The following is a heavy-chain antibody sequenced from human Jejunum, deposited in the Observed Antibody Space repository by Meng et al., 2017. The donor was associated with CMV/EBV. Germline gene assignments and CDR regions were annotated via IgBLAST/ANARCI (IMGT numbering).Heavy chain of an antibody. V-gene: IGHV3-33*06. D-gene: IGHD6-13*01. CDR3: AKALRAYSSSWYRGDRAMDV. Sequence: YALHWVRQEPGKGLVWVTLLWSDGSNTYYADSVKGRFTISRDNSKNTLYLQMNSLKAEDTAVYYCAKALRAYSSSWYRGDRAMDVWGQGTTVTVSS. CDR1: YA. J-gene: IGHJ6*02. CDR2: LWSDGSNT.